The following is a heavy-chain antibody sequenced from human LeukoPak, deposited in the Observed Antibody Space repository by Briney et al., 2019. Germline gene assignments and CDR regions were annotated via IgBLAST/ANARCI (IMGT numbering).Heavy chain of an antibody. D-gene: IGHD3-3*01. CDR1: GFTFSSYA. Sequence: GGSLRLSCAASGFTFSSYAMSWVRQAPGKGLEWVSAISGSGGSTYYADSVTGRFTISRDNSKNTLYLQMNSLRAGDTAVYYCANSITIFGVAIGGRLFDYWGQGTLVTVSS. V-gene: IGHV3-23*01. CDR2: ISGSGGST. J-gene: IGHJ4*02. CDR3: ANSITIFGVAIGGRLFDY.